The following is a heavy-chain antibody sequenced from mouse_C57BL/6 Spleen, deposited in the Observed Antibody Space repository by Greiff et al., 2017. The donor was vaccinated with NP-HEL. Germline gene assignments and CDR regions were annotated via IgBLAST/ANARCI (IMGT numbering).Heavy chain of an antibody. CDR1: GYAFSSSW. CDR3: ARSYGPHYLFDY. CDR2: IYPGDGDT. J-gene: IGHJ2*01. V-gene: IGHV1-82*01. D-gene: IGHD1-1*01. Sequence: QVQLQQSGPELVKPGASVKISCKASGYAFSSSWMNWVKQRPGKGLEWIGRIYPGDGDTNYNGKFKGKATLTADKSSSTAYMQLSSLTSEDSAVYFCARSYGPHYLFDYWGQGTTLTVSS.